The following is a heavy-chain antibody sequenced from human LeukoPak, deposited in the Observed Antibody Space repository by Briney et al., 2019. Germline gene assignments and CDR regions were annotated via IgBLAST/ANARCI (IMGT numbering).Heavy chain of an antibody. CDR2: IYTSGST. CDR1: GGSISSYY. CDR3: ARDARPPYSSGWYTSHAFDI. J-gene: IGHJ3*02. D-gene: IGHD6-19*01. Sequence: SETLSLTCTVSGGSISSYYWSWIRQPAGKGLEWIGRIYTSGSTNYNPSIKSRVTMSVDTSKNQFSLKLSSVTAADTAVYYCARDARPPYSSGWYTSHAFDIWGQGTMVTVSS. V-gene: IGHV4-4*07.